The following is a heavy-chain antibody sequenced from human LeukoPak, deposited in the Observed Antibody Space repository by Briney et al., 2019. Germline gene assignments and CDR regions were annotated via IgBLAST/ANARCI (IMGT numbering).Heavy chain of an antibody. V-gene: IGHV3-33*06. Sequence: GRSLRLSCAASGFTFSSYGMHWVRQAPGKGLEWVAVIWYDGSNKYYADSVKGRFTISRDNSKNTLYLQMNSLRAEDTAVYYCAKEDYGDFDYWGQGTLVTVSS. CDR3: AKEDYGDFDY. D-gene: IGHD4-17*01. CDR1: GFTFSSYG. J-gene: IGHJ4*02. CDR2: IWYDGSNK.